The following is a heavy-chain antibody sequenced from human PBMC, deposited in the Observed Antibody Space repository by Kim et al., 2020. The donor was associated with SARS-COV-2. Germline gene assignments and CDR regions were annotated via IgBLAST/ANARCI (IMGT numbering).Heavy chain of an antibody. CDR3: ARINKVNLIDY. V-gene: IGHV5-10-1*01. J-gene: IGHJ4*02. CDR2: T. Sequence: TNYSPSFQRHVTSSADKSISTAYLQWSSLKASDTAMYYCARINKVNLIDYWGQGTLVTVSS.